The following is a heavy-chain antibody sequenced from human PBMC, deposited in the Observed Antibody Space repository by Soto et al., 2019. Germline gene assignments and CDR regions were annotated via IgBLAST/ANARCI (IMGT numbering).Heavy chain of an antibody. CDR1: GGSISSSSYY. CDR3: ARHGLGELSFIWNELDY. J-gene: IGHJ4*02. Sequence: QLQLQESGPGLVKPSETLSLTCTVSGGSISSSSYYWGWIRQPPGKGLEWIGSIYYSGSTYYNPSLKSRVTISVDTSKNQFSLKLSSVTAADTAVYYCARHGLGELSFIWNELDYWGQGTLVTVSS. V-gene: IGHV4-39*01. D-gene: IGHD3-10*01. CDR2: IYYSGST.